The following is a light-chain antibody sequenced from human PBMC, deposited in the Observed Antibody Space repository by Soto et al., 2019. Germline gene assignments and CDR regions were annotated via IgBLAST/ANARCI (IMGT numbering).Light chain of an antibody. Sequence: EIVLTQSPATLSLSPGERATLSCRASQSVSAYLAWYQQKPGQAPRPLIYDASDRATGIPGRFSGSGSGTDFTLTISSLEPEDFAIYYCQQRSNWPPITFGQGTRLEIK. J-gene: IGKJ5*01. CDR3: QQRSNWPPIT. CDR2: DAS. V-gene: IGKV3-11*01. CDR1: QSVSAY.